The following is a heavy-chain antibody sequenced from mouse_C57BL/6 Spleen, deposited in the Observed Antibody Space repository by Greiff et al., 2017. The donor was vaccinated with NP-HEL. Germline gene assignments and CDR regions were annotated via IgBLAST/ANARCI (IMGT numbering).Heavy chain of an antibody. CDR3: TKSLWFLFAY. Sequence: QVQLKQSGAELVRPGASVTLSCKASGYTFTDYEMHWVKQTPVHGLEWIGAIDPETGGTAYNQKFKGKAILTADKSSSTAYMELRSLTSEDSAVYYCTKSLWFLFAYWGQGTLVTVSA. J-gene: IGHJ3*01. CDR2: IDPETGGT. D-gene: IGHD2-2*01. V-gene: IGHV1-15*01. CDR1: GYTFTDYE.